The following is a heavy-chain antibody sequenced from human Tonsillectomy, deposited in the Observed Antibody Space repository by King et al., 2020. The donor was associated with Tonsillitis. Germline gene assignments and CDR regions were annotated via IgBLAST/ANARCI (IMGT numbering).Heavy chain of an antibody. J-gene: IGHJ4*02. CDR3: ATDDYYDISGPFDS. D-gene: IGHD3-22*01. CDR1: GGSISSSSYY. CDR2: IYYSGST. Sequence: QLQLQESGPGLVKPSETLSLTCTVSGGSISSSSYYWGWIRQPPGKGLEWIGSIYYSGSTYYNPSLKSRVTISVDTSKNQFSLNLSSVTAADTAVYYCATDDYYDISGPFDSWGQGTLVTVSS. V-gene: IGHV4-39*01.